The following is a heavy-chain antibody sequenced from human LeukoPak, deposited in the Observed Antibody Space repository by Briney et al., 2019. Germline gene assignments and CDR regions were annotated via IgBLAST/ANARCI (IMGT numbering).Heavy chain of an antibody. V-gene: IGHV3-48*03. J-gene: IGHJ4*02. D-gene: IGHD5-24*01. Sequence: GGSLRLSCAASGFVFSSYAMSWVRQAPGKGLEWVSYISTTGRTTYYGDSVQGRFTMSRDNAKNSVYLQLNSLRADDTAVYYCAGKPRDGYNDGRFDFWGRGTLVTVSS. CDR1: GFVFSSYA. CDR2: ISTTGRTT. CDR3: AGKPRDGYNDGRFDF.